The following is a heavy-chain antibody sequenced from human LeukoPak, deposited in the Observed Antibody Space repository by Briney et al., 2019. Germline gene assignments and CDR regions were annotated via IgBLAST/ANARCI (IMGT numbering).Heavy chain of an antibody. CDR3: ASYRIGYCSGDTCYADWFDP. D-gene: IGHD2-15*01. CDR1: GFAFSSNW. J-gene: IGHJ5*02. V-gene: IGHV3-7*01. Sequence: PGGSLRLPCAASGFAFSSNWMSWVRQAPGKGLEWVANIKEDGSEKYYVDSVKGRFTISRDNAKNSLHLQMNNLRAEDTAVYYCASYRIGYCSGDTCYADWFDPWGQGTLVTVSS. CDR2: IKEDGSEK.